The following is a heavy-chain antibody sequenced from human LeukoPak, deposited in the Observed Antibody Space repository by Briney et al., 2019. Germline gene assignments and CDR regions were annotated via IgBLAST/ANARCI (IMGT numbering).Heavy chain of an antibody. V-gene: IGHV1-69*04. Sequence: SVKVSCKASGGTFSSYAISWVRQAPGQGLEWMGRIIPILGIANYAQKFQGRVTITADKSTSTAYMELSSLRSEDTAVYYCASGRNPHSGPNDYWGQGTLVTVSS. J-gene: IGHJ4*02. CDR1: GGTFSSYA. CDR2: IIPILGIA. CDR3: ASGRNPHSGPNDY. D-gene: IGHD3-10*01.